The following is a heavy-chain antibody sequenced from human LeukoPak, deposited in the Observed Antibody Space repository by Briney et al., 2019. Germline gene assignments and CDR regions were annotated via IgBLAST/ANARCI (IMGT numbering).Heavy chain of an antibody. V-gene: IGHV4-59*08. J-gene: IGHJ5*02. CDR3: ARHGGRDCSSTSCYAWFAL. CDR2: IYYSGST. D-gene: IGHD2-2*01. CDR1: GGSISNYY. Sequence: SETLSLTCTVSGGSISNYYWSWIRQPPGKGLEWIGYIYYSGSTNYNPSLKSRVTISVDTSRNQFSLKLSSVTAADTAVYYCARHGGRDCSSTSCYAWFALWGQGTLVTVSS.